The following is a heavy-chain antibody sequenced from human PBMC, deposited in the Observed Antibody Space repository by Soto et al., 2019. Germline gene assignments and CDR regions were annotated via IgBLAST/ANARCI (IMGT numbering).Heavy chain of an antibody. V-gene: IGHV1-18*04. CDR3: ARDHNSDYGGNSYLDY. Sequence: ASVKVSCKASGCTFTNYGISWVRQAPGQGLEWMGWISAYNDNTNYAQKLQGRVTMTTDTSTSAAYMELRSLRSDDTAVYYCARDHNSDYGGNSYLDYWGRGTLVTDSS. CDR1: GCTFTNYG. D-gene: IGHD4-17*01. J-gene: IGHJ4*02. CDR2: ISAYNDNT.